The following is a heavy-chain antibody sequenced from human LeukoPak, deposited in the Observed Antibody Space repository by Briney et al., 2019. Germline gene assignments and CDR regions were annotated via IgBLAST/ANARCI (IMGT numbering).Heavy chain of an antibody. CDR3: AKNLGVTMVLDV. D-gene: IGHD3-10*01. V-gene: IGHV3-23*01. CDR1: GFTFSSYG. CDR2: ISGSGGST. Sequence: GGSLRLSCAASGFTFSSYGMSWVRQAPGKGLEWVSAISGSGGSTYYADSVKGRFTISRDNSRNTLYLQMNSLRAEDTAVYYCAKNLGVTMVLDVWGKGTTVTISS. J-gene: IGHJ6*04.